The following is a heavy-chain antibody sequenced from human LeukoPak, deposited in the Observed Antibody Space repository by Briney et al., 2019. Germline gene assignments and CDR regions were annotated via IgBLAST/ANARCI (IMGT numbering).Heavy chain of an antibody. D-gene: IGHD3-22*01. Sequence: PGRSLRLSCAASGLTFSSYDMHWVRQAPGKGLEWVAVIWYDGSNKYYADSVKGRFTISRDNSKNTLYLQMNSLRAEDTAVYYCARESHYDSSGTLAFDYWGQRTLVTVSS. CDR3: ARESHYDSSGTLAFDY. V-gene: IGHV3-33*01. J-gene: IGHJ4*02. CDR1: GLTFSSYD. CDR2: IWYDGSNK.